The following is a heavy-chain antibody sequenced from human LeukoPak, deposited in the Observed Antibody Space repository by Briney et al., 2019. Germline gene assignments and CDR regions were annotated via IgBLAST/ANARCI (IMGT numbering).Heavy chain of an antibody. CDR3: TRDTGCSGGACYSFYDY. D-gene: IGHD2-21*01. CDR1: GFTFSSYW. V-gene: IGHV3-7*01. Sequence: GGSLRLSCAASGFTFSSYWMTWVRQAPGQGLEWVANIKEDGSAKYHVDSVKGRFTISRDKGKNSLYLQMNSLRVEDTAVYYCTRDTGCSGGACYSFYDYWGQGTLVTVSS. CDR2: IKEDGSAK. J-gene: IGHJ4*02.